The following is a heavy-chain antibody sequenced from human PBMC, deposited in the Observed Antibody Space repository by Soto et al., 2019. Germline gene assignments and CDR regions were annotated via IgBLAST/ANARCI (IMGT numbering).Heavy chain of an antibody. Sequence: GGSLRLSCAASGFTFSSYWMSWVRQAPGKGLEWVANIKQDGSEKYYVDSVKGRFTIPRDNAKNSLYLQMNSLRAEDTAVYYCARSTLEYYYDSSDFDYWGQGTLVTVSS. D-gene: IGHD3-22*01. CDR1: GFTFSSYW. CDR3: ARSTLEYYYDSSDFDY. CDR2: IKQDGSEK. J-gene: IGHJ4*02. V-gene: IGHV3-7*01.